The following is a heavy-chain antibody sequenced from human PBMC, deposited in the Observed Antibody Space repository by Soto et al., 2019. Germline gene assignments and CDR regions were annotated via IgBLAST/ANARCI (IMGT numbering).Heavy chain of an antibody. CDR1: GYTFTSYY. J-gene: IGHJ4*02. Sequence: ASVKVSCKASGYTFTSYYMHWVRQAPGQGLEWMGIINPSGGSTSYAQKLKGRFTMTRDTSTSTVYMEMSSLRSEDTAVYYCATVQSGEVSVWDSWGQGTLVTVSS. V-gene: IGHV1-46*04. D-gene: IGHD3-10*01. CDR2: INPSGGST. CDR3: ATVQSGEVSVWDS.